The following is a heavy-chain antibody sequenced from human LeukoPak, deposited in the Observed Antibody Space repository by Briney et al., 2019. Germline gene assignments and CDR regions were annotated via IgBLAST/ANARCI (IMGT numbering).Heavy chain of an antibody. CDR2: IIPIFGTA. J-gene: IGHJ6*02. CDR3: ARYYYGSGSSEYVGILEYGVDV. V-gene: IGHV1-69*13. D-gene: IGHD3-10*01. Sequence: SVKVSCKASGGTFSSYAISWVRQAPGQGLEWMGGIIPIFGTANYAQKFQGRVTITADESTSTAYMELSSLRSEDTAVYYCARYYYGSGSSEYVGILEYGVDVWGQGTTVTVSS. CDR1: GGTFSSYA.